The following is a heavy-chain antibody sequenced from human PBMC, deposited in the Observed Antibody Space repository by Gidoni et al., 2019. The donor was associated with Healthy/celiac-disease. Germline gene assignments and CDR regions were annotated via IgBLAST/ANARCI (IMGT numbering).Heavy chain of an antibody. CDR3: ARDTGYSSGWRYMDV. D-gene: IGHD6-19*01. CDR2: INSDVSST. Sequence: EVQLVESGGGLVQPGGSLRLSCAASGFTFRSYWMHWVRQAPGKGLVWVSRINSDVSSTSYADSVKGRFTISRDNAKNTLYLQMNSLRAEDTAVYYCARDTGYSSGWRYMDVWGKGTTVTVSS. J-gene: IGHJ6*03. V-gene: IGHV3-74*01. CDR1: GFTFRSYW.